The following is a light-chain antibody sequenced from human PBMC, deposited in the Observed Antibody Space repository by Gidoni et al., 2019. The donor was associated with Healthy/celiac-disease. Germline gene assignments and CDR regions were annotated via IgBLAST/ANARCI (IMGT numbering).Light chain of an antibody. J-gene: IGKJ4*01. CDR1: QSVSSY. Sequence: EIVMTQSPATLSVSPGERATLSCRASQSVSSYLAWYQQEPGQAPRLLIYGASTRATGIPSRFSGSGSGTEFTLTISNLQSEDFAVYYCQQYNNWPPLTFGGGTKVEIK. V-gene: IGKV3-15*01. CDR2: GAS. CDR3: QQYNNWPPLT.